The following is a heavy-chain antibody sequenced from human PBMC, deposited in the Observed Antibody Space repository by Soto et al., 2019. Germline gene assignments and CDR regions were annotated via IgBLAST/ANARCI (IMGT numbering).Heavy chain of an antibody. J-gene: IGHJ4*02. CDR1: GYPFSDNQ. D-gene: IGHD3-22*01. Sequence: RASVKVSCKASGYPFSDNQIHWLRRAPGQGLEWMGRINPKSDDTNYAQKFQGRVTMTRDTSIDTAYLELTGLTSDDTATYYCARNYYDSSDRDYLDYWGQGTPVTVPQ. V-gene: IGHV1-2*02. CDR3: ARNYYDSSDRDYLDY. CDR2: INPKSDDT.